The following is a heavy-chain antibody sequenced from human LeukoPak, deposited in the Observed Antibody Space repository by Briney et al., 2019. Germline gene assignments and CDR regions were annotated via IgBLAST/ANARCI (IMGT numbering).Heavy chain of an antibody. CDR2: IRSAVETT. D-gene: IGHD3/OR15-3a*01. J-gene: IGHJ4*02. CDR1: GFTMSHYG. V-gene: IGHV3-23*01. Sequence: GGSLRLSCAASGFTMSHYGVSWVRQAPGKGLEWISGIRSAVETTHYADSVKGRFIISRDDSKNALSLQLNSLRPEDTALYYCAKHFCTGLDCSLFDSWGQGTLVTVSS. CDR3: AKHFCTGLDCSLFDS.